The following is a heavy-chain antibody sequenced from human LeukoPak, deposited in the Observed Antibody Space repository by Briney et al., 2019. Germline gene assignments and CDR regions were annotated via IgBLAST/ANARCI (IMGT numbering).Heavy chain of an antibody. CDR1: GFTFSSYA. D-gene: IGHD3-3*01. Sequence: GGSLRLSCAASGFTFSSYAMHWVRQAPGKGLEWVAVISYDGSNKYYADSVKGRFTISRDNSKNTLYLQMNSLRAEDTAVYYCARDRPPQNYDFWSGYYFWPNYYYGMDVWGQGTTVTVSS. J-gene: IGHJ6*02. CDR3: ARDRPPQNYDFWSGYYFWPNYYYGMDV. CDR2: ISYDGSNK. V-gene: IGHV3-30*04.